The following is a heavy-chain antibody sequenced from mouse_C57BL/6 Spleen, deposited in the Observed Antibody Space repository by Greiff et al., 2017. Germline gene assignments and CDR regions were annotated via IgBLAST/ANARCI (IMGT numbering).Heavy chain of an antibody. V-gene: IGHV1-55*01. CDR1: GYTFTSYW. Sequence: QVQLQQPGAELVKPGASVKMSCKASGYTFTSYWITWVKQRPGQGLEWIGDIYPGSGSTNYNEKFKSKATLTVDTSSSTAYMQLSSLTSEDSAVYYCHYYYGSSYDYYTMDYWGQGTSVTVSS. CDR2: IYPGSGST. CDR3: HYYYGSSYDYYTMDY. D-gene: IGHD1-1*01. J-gene: IGHJ4*01.